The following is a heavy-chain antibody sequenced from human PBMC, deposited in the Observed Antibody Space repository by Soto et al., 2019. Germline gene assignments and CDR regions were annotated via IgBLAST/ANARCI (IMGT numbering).Heavy chain of an antibody. D-gene: IGHD1-1*01. CDR1: GYAFTTYG. V-gene: IGHV1-18*01. CDR2: ISAHNGNT. Sequence: QVHLVQSGAEVKKPGASVKVSCQDSGYAFTTYGITWVRQAPGQGLEWMGWISAHNGNTNYAQKLQGRVTVTRDTSTRTAYMELRRLRYDDTAVYYCARGRYGDYWGQGALVTVSS. J-gene: IGHJ4*02. CDR3: ARGRYGDY.